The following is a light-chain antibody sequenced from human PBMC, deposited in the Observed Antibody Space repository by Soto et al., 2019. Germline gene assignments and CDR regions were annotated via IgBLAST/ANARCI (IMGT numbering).Light chain of an antibody. CDR1: QSITTL. CDR2: GTS. CDR3: QQTYSSLWT. V-gene: IGKV1-39*01. Sequence: DIQMTQSPSSLSASVGDRATITCRASQSITTLLNWYQHKPGQAPKLLIYGTSSLLTGVPSRFSGSGSGTDFTLTISGLQLEDFATYYCQQTYSSLWTFGQGTTVENK. J-gene: IGKJ1*01.